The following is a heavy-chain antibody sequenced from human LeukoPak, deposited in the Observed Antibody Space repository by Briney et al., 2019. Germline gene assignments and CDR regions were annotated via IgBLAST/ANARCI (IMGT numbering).Heavy chain of an antibody. J-gene: IGHJ4*02. V-gene: IGHV3-21*01. CDR1: GFSFTTYS. CDR3: ARDQARVYNWNDEYWPR. CDR2: ISSSSSHI. D-gene: IGHD1-20*01. Sequence: PGGSLRLSCAASGFSFTTYSMNWVRQAPGKGLEWVSSISSSSSHIYYADSVKGRLTISRDNAKNSLYLQMNSLRAEDTAVYYCARDQARVYNWNDEYWPRWGQGTLVTVSS.